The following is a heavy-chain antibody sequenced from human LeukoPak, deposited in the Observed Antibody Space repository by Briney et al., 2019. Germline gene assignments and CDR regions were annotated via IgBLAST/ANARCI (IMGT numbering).Heavy chain of an antibody. CDR1: GFTFSDYG. Sequence: GGSLRLSCAASGFTFSDYGMHWVRQAPGKGLEWVSGISGSGGSTYYADSVKGRFTISRDNSKNTLYLQMDGLRAEDTAVYYCARDRGAVAATWFDYWGQGTLVTVPS. V-gene: IGHV3-23*01. J-gene: IGHJ4*02. D-gene: IGHD6-19*01. CDR3: ARDRGAVAATWFDY. CDR2: ISGSGGST.